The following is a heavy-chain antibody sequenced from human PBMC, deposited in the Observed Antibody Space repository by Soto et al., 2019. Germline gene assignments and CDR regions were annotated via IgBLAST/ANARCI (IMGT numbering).Heavy chain of an antibody. V-gene: IGHV4-4*07. CDR2: IYTSGST. CDR3: AGARSYSSGWYNQPEAFDI. CDR1: GGSISSYY. D-gene: IGHD6-19*01. J-gene: IGHJ3*02. Sequence: SETLSLTCTVSGGSISSYYWSWIRQPAGKGLEWIGRIYTSGSTNYNPSLKSRVTMSVDTSKNQFSLKLSSVTAADTAVYYCAGARSYSSGWYNQPEAFDIWGQGTMVTVSS.